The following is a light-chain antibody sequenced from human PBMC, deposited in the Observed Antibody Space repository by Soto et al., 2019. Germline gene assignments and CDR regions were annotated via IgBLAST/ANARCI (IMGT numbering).Light chain of an antibody. J-gene: IGLJ1*01. CDR3: FSYTSSSTYV. V-gene: IGLV2-14*01. Sequence: SVLTQPASVSGSPGQSITISCIGSSSDVGGYNYVSWYQHHPGRVPKPMIFEVSDRPSEISNRFSASKSGNTASLTISGLQAEDETDYYCFSYTSSSTYVFGSGTKLTVL. CDR2: EVS. CDR1: SSDVGGYNY.